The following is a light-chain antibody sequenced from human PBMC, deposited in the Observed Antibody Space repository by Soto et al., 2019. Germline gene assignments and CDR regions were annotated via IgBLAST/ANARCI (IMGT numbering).Light chain of an antibody. CDR2: GAS. CDR3: QQYGSSPPYT. J-gene: IGKJ2*01. Sequence: EIVLTQSPGTLSLSPVERATLSCRASQSVGSSYIAWYQQKPGQTPRLLIYGASSRATGIPDRFSGSGSGTDFTLTISRLEPEDFAVYYCQQYGSSPPYTFGQGTKLEIK. CDR1: QSVGSSY. V-gene: IGKV3-20*01.